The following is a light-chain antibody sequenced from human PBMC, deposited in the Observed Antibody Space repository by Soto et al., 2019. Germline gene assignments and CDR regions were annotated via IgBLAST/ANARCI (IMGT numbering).Light chain of an antibody. CDR1: QGISNY. J-gene: IGKJ1*01. Sequence: DIQMTQSPSSLSASVRDRVTITCRASQGISNYLAWYQQKPGKVPKLLIYAASTLQSGVPSRFSGSGSGTDSTLTISSLQPEDVATYYCQKYDSAPWTCGQGTKVEIK. CDR3: QKYDSAPWT. V-gene: IGKV1-27*01. CDR2: AAS.